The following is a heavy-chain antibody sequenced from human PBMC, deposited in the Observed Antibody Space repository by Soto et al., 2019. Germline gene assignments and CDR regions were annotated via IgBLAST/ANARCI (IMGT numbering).Heavy chain of an antibody. D-gene: IGHD5-18*01. V-gene: IGHV4-4*02. CDR1: GGSISSSHW. J-gene: IGHJ4*02. CDR2: VYHSGSS. CDR3: ASHRGSTYGPYDY. Sequence: QVQLQESGPGLVKASGTLSVTCAVSGGSISSSHWWSWVRQPPGKGLEWIGEVYHSGSSNCNPSLKSRITISVDKSKNQFSRKVSSVTAADTALYYCASHRGSTYGPYDYWGQGILVTVSS.